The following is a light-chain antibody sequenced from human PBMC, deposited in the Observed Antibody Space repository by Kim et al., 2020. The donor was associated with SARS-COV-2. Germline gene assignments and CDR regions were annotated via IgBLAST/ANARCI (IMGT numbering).Light chain of an antibody. CDR2: GKN. CDR3: NSRDSSGVV. J-gene: IGLJ2*01. Sequence: SSELTQDPAVSVALGQTVRITCQGDSPRNYYASWYQQKPGQAPVLVFYGKNNRPSGIPERFSGSSSRNTASLTITGTQAEDEGDYYCNSRDSSGVVFGGGTRVTVL. CDR1: SPRNYY. V-gene: IGLV3-19*01.